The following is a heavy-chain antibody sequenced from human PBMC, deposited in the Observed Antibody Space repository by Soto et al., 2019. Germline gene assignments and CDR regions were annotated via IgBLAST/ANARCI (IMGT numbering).Heavy chain of an antibody. D-gene: IGHD2-2*01. V-gene: IGHV3-23*01. CDR1: GFTFSSYA. CDR3: AKQPDIVVVPAAIWFDP. CDR2: ISGSGGST. J-gene: IGHJ5*02. Sequence: EVQLLESGGGLVQPGGSLRLSCAASGFTFSSYAMSWVRQAPGKGLEWVSAISGSGGSTYYADSVKGRFTISRDNSKNPLYLQMNSLRAEDTAVYYCAKQPDIVVVPAAIWFDPWGQGTLVTVSS.